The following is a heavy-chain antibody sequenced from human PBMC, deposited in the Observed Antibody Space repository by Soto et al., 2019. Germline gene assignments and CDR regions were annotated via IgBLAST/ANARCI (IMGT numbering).Heavy chain of an antibody. D-gene: IGHD1-26*01. CDR1: GFTFSSYG. CDR2: ISYDGSNK. J-gene: IGHJ4*02. V-gene: IGHV3-30*18. Sequence: GGSLRLSCAASGFTFSSYGMHWVRQAPGKGLEWVAVISYDGSNKYYADSVKGRFTISRDNSKNTLYLQMNSLRAEDTAVYYCAKGLRPIVGATNALDYWGQGTLVTVSS. CDR3: AKGLRPIVGATNALDY.